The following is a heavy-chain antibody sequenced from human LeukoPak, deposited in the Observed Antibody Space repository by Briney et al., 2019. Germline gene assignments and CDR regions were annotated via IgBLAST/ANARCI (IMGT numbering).Heavy chain of an antibody. D-gene: IGHD5-12*01. Sequence: GGSLRLSCAASGFTVSSNYMSWVRQAPGKGLEWVSVIYSGGSTYYADSVKGRFTISRDNSKNTLYLQMNSLRAEDTAVYYCAKASRGYSGYGTWGQGTLVTVSS. CDR1: GFTVSSNY. J-gene: IGHJ5*02. CDR3: AKASRGYSGYGT. V-gene: IGHV3-53*01. CDR2: IYSGGST.